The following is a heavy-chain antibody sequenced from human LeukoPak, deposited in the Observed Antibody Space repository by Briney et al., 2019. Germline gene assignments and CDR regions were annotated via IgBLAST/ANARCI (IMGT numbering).Heavy chain of an antibody. CDR3: ARGTSYYTPFDY. CDR2: IYYSGST. D-gene: IGHD3-3*01. V-gene: IGHV4-61*08. CDR1: GVSIRSGGYS. Sequence: SETLSLTCAVSGVSIRSGGYSWSWIRQPPGKGLEWIGYIYYSGSTNYNPSLKSRVTISVDTSKNQFSLKLSSVTAADTAVYYCARGTSYYTPFDYWGQGTLVTVSS. J-gene: IGHJ4*02.